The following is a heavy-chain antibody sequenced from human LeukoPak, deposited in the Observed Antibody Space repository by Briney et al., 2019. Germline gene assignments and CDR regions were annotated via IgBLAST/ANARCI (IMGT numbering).Heavy chain of an antibody. J-gene: IGHJ4*02. CDR2: IYYSGST. CDR1: GGSMSTYY. Sequence: SETLSLTCTVSGGSMSTYYWSWIRQPPGKGLEWIGYIYYSGSTNYNPSLKSRVIISVDTSKNQFSLKLSSVTAADTAVYYCARRRITMIVVVIGAFDYWGQGTLVTVSS. V-gene: IGHV4-59*12. D-gene: IGHD3-22*01. CDR3: ARRRITMIVVVIGAFDY.